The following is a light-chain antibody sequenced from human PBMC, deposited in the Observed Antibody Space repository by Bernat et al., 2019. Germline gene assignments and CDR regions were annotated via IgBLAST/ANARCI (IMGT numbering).Light chain of an antibody. CDR3: QESNSAPFT. V-gene: IGKV1-27*01. CDR1: QGISNY. Sequence: DIQMTQSPSSLSASVGDRVTITCQASQGISNYLAWYQQKPGKVPKLLIYDASTLQSGVPSRFSGSGSGTDFTLTISSLQPGDVATYYCQESNSAPFTFGPGTKVDIK. J-gene: IGKJ3*01. CDR2: DAS.